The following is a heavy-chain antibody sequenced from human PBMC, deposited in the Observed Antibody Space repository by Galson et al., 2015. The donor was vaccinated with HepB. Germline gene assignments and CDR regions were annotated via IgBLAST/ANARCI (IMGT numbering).Heavy chain of an antibody. CDR1: GGSISSYY. D-gene: IGHD3-10*01. V-gene: IGHV4-4*07. CDR3: ARHIPAWFGELLHPVWFDP. Sequence: SETLSLTCTVSGGSISSYYWSWIRQPAGKGLEWIGRIYTSGSTNYNPSLKSRVTMSVDTSKNQFSLKLSSVTAADTAVYYCARHIPAWFGELLHPVWFDPWGQGTLVTVSS. CDR2: IYTSGST. J-gene: IGHJ5*02.